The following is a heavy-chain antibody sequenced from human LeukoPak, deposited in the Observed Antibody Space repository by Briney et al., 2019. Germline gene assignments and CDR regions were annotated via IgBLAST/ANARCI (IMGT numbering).Heavy chain of an antibody. J-gene: IGHJ4*02. V-gene: IGHV3-30*02. CDR2: IHYDGSDK. CDR1: GFTFSSYG. CDR3: AKILPPAAAADTGG. D-gene: IGHD6-13*01. Sequence: HAGGSLRLSCAASGFTFSSYGMHWVRQAPGQGLEWVAFIHYDGSDKYYAHSAKGRFIISRDNSKNTLYLKMNSLRTEDTAIYYCAKILPPAAAADTGGWGQGTLVTVSS.